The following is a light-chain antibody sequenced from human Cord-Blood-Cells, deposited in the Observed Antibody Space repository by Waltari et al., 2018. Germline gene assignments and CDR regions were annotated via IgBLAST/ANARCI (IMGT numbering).Light chain of an antibody. CDR3: QQRSNWGLFT. V-gene: IGKV3-11*01. CDR1: PSVSSY. Sequence: ELVLTHSPAPLSLSPGERATLSCSARPSVSSYLAWYQQKPGQAPRLLIYDASNRATGIPARFSGSGSGTDFTLTISSLEPEDFAVYYCQQRSNWGLFTFGPGTKVDIK. CDR2: DAS. J-gene: IGKJ3*01.